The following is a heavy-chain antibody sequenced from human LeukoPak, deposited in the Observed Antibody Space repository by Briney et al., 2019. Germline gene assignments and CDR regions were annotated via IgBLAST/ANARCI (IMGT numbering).Heavy chain of an antibody. D-gene: IGHD6-13*01. V-gene: IGHV3-7*01. Sequence: GGSLRLSCAASGFTLSSYWMSWVRQAPGKGLEWVANIEQEGRERNYVDSVKGRFTISRDNAKNSLYLQMNSLRAEDTAVYYCAREVQLVPDYWGQGTLVTVSS. CDR3: AREVQLVPDY. CDR1: GFTLSSYW. J-gene: IGHJ4*02. CDR2: IEQEGRER.